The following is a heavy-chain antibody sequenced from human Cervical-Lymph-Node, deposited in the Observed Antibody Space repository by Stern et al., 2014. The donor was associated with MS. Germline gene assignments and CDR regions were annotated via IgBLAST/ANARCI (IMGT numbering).Heavy chain of an antibody. J-gene: IGHJ4*02. CDR1: GVTFSSYT. CDR2: ISYDGNSK. Sequence: VQLVQAGGGVVQPGRSLRLSCAASGVTFSSYTMHWVRQAPGTGLEWVAVISYDGNSKFYADSVKGRFTISRDNSKNTLFLQMNSLRTEDTAVYYCARDGRSVWGQGTLVTVSS. V-gene: IGHV3-30-3*01. CDR3: ARDGRSV.